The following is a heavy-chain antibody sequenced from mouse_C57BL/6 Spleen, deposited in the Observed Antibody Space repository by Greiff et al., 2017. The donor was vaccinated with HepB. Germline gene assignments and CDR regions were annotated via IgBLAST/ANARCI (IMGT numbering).Heavy chain of an antibody. CDR2: IRNKANGYTT. V-gene: IGHV7-3*01. CDR3: ARYEGSYAMDY. J-gene: IGHJ4*01. CDR1: GFTFTDYY. Sequence: DVKLVESGGGLVQPGGSLSLSCAASGFTFTDYYMSWVRQPPGKALEWLGFIRNKANGYTTEYSASVKGRFTISRDNSQSILYLQMNALRAEDSATYYCARYEGSYAMDYWGQGTSVTVSS. D-gene: IGHD1-1*01.